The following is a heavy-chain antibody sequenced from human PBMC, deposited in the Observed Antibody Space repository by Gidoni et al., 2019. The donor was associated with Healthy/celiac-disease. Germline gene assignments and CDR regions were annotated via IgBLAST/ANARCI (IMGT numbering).Heavy chain of an antibody. V-gene: IGHV3-49*04. CDR3: TGTSYDFWSGWAPPRNYYYYYMDV. J-gene: IGHJ6*03. CDR1: GFTFGDYA. D-gene: IGHD3-3*01. CDR2: IRSKAYGGTT. Sequence: EVQLVESGGGLVQPGRSLRLSCTASGFTFGDYAMSWVRQAPGKGLEWVGFIRSKAYGGTTEYAASVKGRFTISRDDSKSIAYLQMNSLKTEDTAVYYCTGTSYDFWSGWAPPRNYYYYYMDVWGKGTTVTVSS.